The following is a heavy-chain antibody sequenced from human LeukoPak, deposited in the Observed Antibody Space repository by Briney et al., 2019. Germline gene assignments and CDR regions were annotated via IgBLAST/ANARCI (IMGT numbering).Heavy chain of an antibody. V-gene: IGHV1-18*01. D-gene: IGHD3-9*01. Sequence: ASVKVSCKASGYTFNNYGISWVRQAPGQGLEWMGWVTSYNGDTNYAQKFQGRGTMSTATSTSTAYMELRGLRFDDTAIYYCAKDWHILTGRNCFDPWGQGTLVTVSS. CDR2: VTSYNGDT. CDR1: GYTFNNYG. CDR3: AKDWHILTGRNCFDP. J-gene: IGHJ5*02.